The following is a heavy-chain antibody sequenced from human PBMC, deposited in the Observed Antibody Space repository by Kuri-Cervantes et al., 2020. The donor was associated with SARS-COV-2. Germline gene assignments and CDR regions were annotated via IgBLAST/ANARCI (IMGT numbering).Heavy chain of an antibody. D-gene: IGHD3-22*01. CDR3: ARDYYDSSGYYQGLYYYYGMDV. J-gene: IGHJ6*02. V-gene: IGHV1-69*13. CDR1: GFTFTSSA. Sequence: SVKVSCKASGFTFTSSAVQWVRQARGQRLEWMGGIIPIFGTANYAQKFQGRVTITADESTSTAYMELSSLRSEDTAVYYCARDYYDSSGYYQGLYYYYGMDVWGQGTTVTVSS. CDR2: IIPIFGTA.